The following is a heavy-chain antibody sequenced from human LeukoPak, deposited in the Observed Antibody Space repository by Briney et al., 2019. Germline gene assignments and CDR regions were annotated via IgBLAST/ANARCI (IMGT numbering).Heavy chain of an antibody. CDR3: AALRGYGSGSYGLDP. V-gene: IGHV1-45*02. Sequence: GSSVKVSGKASGYTFTYRYLHWVRQAPGQAREWMGWITPFNGNTNYAQKFQDRVTITRDRSMSTAYMELSSLRSEDTAMYYCAALRGYGSGSYGLDPWGKGTLVTVSS. CDR1: GYTFTYRY. D-gene: IGHD3-10*01. J-gene: IGHJ5*02. CDR2: ITPFNGNT.